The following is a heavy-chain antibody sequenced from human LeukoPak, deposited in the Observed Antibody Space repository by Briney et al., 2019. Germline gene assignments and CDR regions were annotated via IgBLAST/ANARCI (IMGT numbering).Heavy chain of an antibody. CDR1: GYTFTSYG. CDR2: ISAYNGNT. CDR3: ARVWRRYCSSTSCPVGHFDY. V-gene: IGHV1-18*01. J-gene: IGHJ4*02. Sequence: ASVKVSCKASGYTFTSYGISWVRQAPGQGLEWMGWISAYNGNTNYAQKLQGRVTMTTDTSTSTAYMELRSLRSDDTAVYYCARVWRRYCSSTSCPVGHFDYWGQGTLVTVSS. D-gene: IGHD2-2*01.